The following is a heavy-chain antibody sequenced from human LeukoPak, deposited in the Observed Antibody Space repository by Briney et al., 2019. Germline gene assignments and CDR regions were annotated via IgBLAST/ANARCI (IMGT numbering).Heavy chain of an antibody. CDR1: VGSISSYY. CDR3: ARDSDDSSGGFDY. CDR2: IYYSGST. J-gene: IGHJ4*02. V-gene: IGHV4-59*01. Sequence: SETLSLTCTVSVGSISSYYWSWIRQPPGKGLEWIGYIYYSGSTNYNPSLKSRVTISVDTSKNQFSLKLSSVTAADTAVYYCARDSDDSSGGFDYWGQGTLVTVSS. D-gene: IGHD3-22*01.